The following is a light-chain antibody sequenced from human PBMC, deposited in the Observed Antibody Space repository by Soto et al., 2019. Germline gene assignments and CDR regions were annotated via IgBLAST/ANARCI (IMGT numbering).Light chain of an antibody. Sequence: EIVLTQSPGTLSLSPGERATLSCRASQSVSSSFLAWYQQKPGQAPRLLIYGASSRATGIPDRFSGSGSGTDFTLTSSRLGPEDFAVYYCQQYGSSPQTFGQGTKVEIK. V-gene: IGKV3-20*01. CDR2: GAS. J-gene: IGKJ1*01. CDR1: QSVSSSF. CDR3: QQYGSSPQT.